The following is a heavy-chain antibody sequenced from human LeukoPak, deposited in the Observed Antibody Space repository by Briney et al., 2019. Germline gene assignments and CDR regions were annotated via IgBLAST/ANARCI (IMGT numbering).Heavy chain of an antibody. V-gene: IGHV1-18*01. Sequence: ASVKVSCKASGYTFTSYGISWVRQAPGQGLEWMGWISAYNGNTNYAQKLQGRVTMTTDTSTSTAYMELRSLRSDDTAVYYCARGGADYDILTGFLPGDYWGQGTLVTVFS. J-gene: IGHJ4*02. CDR3: ARGGADYDILTGFLPGDY. CDR2: ISAYNGNT. D-gene: IGHD3-9*01. CDR1: GYTFTSYG.